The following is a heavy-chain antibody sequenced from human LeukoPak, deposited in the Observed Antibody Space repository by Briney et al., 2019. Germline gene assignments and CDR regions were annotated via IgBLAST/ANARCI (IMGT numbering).Heavy chain of an antibody. Sequence: GGSLRLSCAASGFTFSSYWMSWVRQAPGKGLEWVANIKQDGSEKYYVDSVKGRFTISRDNAKNSLYLQMNSLRAEDTAVYYCARVKADFWLSGDYWGQGTLVTVSS. CDR1: GFTFSSYW. CDR2: IKQDGSEK. D-gene: IGHD3-3*01. V-gene: IGHV3-7*01. J-gene: IGHJ4*02. CDR3: ARVKADFWLSGDY.